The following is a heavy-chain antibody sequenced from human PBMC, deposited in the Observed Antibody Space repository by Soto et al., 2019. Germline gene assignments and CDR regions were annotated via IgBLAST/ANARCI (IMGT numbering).Heavy chain of an antibody. Sequence: HPGGSLRLSCAASGFTFSSYGMHWVRQAPGKGLEWVAVISYDGSNKYYADSVKGRFTISRDNSKNTLYLQMNSLRAEDTAVYYCAKDLFPRSIAAPFDYWGQGTLVTVSS. J-gene: IGHJ4*02. V-gene: IGHV3-30*18. D-gene: IGHD6-6*01. CDR3: AKDLFPRSIAAPFDY. CDR1: GFTFSSYG. CDR2: ISYDGSNK.